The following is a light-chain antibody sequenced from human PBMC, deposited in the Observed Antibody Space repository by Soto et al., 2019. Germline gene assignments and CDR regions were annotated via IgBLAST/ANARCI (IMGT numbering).Light chain of an antibody. CDR1: QSVSIY. CDR2: GAS. Sequence: EIVLAQSPATLSLSPGERATLSCRASQSVSIYLAWYQQKPGQAPRLLIYGASSRATGIPDRFSGSGSGTDFTLTISRLEPEDFAVYYCQQYGSSPAYTFGQGTKLEIK. CDR3: QQYGSSPAYT. J-gene: IGKJ2*01. V-gene: IGKV3-20*01.